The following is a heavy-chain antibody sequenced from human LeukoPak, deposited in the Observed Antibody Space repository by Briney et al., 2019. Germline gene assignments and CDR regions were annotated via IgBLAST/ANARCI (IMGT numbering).Heavy chain of an antibody. CDR3: ARTGRRGYFDF. V-gene: IGHV4-59*13. CDR1: GASISDYY. CDR2: LLYSGST. D-gene: IGHD1-14*01. J-gene: IGHJ2*01. Sequence: SETLSLTCNVSGASISDYYWSWVRRSPEKGLEWIASLLYSGSTHYNPSLRSRVAISGDTSNNQFSLKLTSVTTADTAVYFCARTGRRGYFDFWGRGTLVTVSS.